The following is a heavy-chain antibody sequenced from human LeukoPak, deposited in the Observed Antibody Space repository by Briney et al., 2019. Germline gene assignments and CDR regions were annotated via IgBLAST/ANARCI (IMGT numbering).Heavy chain of an antibody. D-gene: IGHD3-3*01. CDR2: ITNSGGNT. J-gene: IGHJ4*01. Sequence: GGSLRPSCAASGFTFNSYAMSWVRQAPGKGLEWVSGITNSGGNTYYADSVKGRFTISRDNSKSTLYLQMNSLRAEDTALYYCARGFLDFDSWGRGTPVIVSS. CDR3: ARGFLDFDS. V-gene: IGHV3-23*01. CDR1: GFTFNSYA.